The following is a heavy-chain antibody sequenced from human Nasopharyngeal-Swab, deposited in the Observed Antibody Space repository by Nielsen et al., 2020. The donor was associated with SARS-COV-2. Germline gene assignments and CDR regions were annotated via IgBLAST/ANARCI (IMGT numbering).Heavy chain of an antibody. J-gene: IGHJ4*02. V-gene: IGHV3-7*05. CDR1: GFTFSSYW. CDR2: IKQDGSEK. D-gene: IGHD3-22*01. Sequence: GGSLRLSCAASGFTFSSYWMSWVRQAPGKGLEWVANIKQDGSEKYYVDSVKGRFTISRDNSKNTLYLQMNSLRAEDTAVYYCAKVSSYFDSSALDYWGQGTLVTVSS. CDR3: AKVSSYFDSSALDY.